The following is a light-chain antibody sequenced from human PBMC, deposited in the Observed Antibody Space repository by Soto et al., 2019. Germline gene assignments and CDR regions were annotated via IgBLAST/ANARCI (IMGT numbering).Light chain of an antibody. Sequence: ESVLTQSPGTLSLSPGERATLSCRASQSVSSSYLAWYQQKPGQAPRLLIYGASSRATGIPDRFSGSGSGADFTLTISSLEPEDFAVYYCQQRSSWPGTFGQGTKMDIK. J-gene: IGKJ2*02. CDR3: QQRSSWPGT. CDR2: GAS. CDR1: QSVSSSY. V-gene: IGKV3D-20*02.